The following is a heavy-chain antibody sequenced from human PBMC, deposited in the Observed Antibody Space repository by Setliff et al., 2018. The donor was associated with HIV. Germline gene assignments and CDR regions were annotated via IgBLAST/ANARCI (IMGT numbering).Heavy chain of an antibody. CDR3: ARGASILSGWPVRGNWFDP. Sequence: KTSETLSLTCAVSGYSISSGYYWGWIRQPPGKGLEWIGEINHSGSTNYNPSLKSRVTISVDTSKNQFSLKLSSVTAADTAVYYCARGASILSGWPVRGNWFDPWGQGTLVTVSS. D-gene: IGHD6-19*01. CDR1: GYSISSGYY. V-gene: IGHV4-38-2*01. CDR2: INHSGST. J-gene: IGHJ5*02.